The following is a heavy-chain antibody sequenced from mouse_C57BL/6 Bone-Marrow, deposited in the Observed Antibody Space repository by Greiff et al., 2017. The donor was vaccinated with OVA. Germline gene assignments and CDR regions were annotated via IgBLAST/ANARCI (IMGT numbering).Heavy chain of an antibody. CDR3: ARSGFWYFDD. Sequence: QVQLKESGPELVKPGASVKISCKASGYSFTSYYIHWVKQRPGQGLEWIGWIYPGSGNTKYNEKFKGKATLTADTSSSTDYMQLSSLTSEDSAVYYCARSGFWYFDDWGTGTTVTVSS. D-gene: IGHD3-1*01. CDR2: IYPGSGNT. V-gene: IGHV1-66*01. J-gene: IGHJ1*03. CDR1: GYSFTSYY.